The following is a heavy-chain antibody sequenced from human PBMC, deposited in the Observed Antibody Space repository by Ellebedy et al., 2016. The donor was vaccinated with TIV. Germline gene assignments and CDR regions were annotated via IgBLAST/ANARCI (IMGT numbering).Heavy chain of an antibody. V-gene: IGHV4-59*01. CDR2: IYYSGST. Sequence: SETLSLTCSVSGGSISSYYWSWIRQPPGKGLEWIGNIYYSGSTNYNPSLKSRVTISVDTSKNQFSLKLSSVTAADTAVYYCATYSMGRLDYWGQGTLVTVSS. CDR1: GGSISSYY. J-gene: IGHJ4*02. D-gene: IGHD1-1*01. CDR3: ATYSMGRLDY.